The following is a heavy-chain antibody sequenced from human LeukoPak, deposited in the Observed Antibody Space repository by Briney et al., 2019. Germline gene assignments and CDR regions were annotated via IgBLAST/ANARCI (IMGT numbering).Heavy chain of an antibody. CDR1: GGSISSYY. Sequence: PSETLSLTCTVSGGSISSYYWSWIRQPPGKGLEWIGCIYYSGSTNYNPSLKSRVTISVDTSKNQFSLKLSSVTAADTAVYYCARVVGRDGFDYWGQGTLVTVSS. CDR3: ARVVGRDGFDY. V-gene: IGHV4-59*01. D-gene: IGHD3-10*01. CDR2: IYYSGST. J-gene: IGHJ4*02.